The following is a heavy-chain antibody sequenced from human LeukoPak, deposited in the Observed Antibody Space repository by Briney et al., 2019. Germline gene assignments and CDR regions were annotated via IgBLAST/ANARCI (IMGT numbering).Heavy chain of an antibody. J-gene: IGHJ4*02. CDR3: ARPSQYDFWSGTGY. CDR1: GYTFTGYY. Sequence: ASVKVSCKASGYTFTGYYMHWVRQAPRQGLEWMGWINPNSGGTNYAQKFQGRVTMTRDTSISTAYMELSRLRSDDTAVYYCARPSQYDFWSGTGYWGQGTLVTVSS. D-gene: IGHD3-3*01. V-gene: IGHV1-2*02. CDR2: INPNSGGT.